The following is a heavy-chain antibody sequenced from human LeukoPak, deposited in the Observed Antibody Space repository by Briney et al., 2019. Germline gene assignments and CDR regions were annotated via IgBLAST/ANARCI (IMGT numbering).Heavy chain of an antibody. CDR2: ISAYNGNT. D-gene: IGHD3-22*01. CDR1: GYTFTSYG. Sequence: GASVKVSCKASGYTFTSYGISWVRQAPGQGREWMGWISAYNGNTNYAQKLQGRVTMTTDTSTSTAYMELRSLRSDDTAVYYCARLSYESSIRGQLYGDYWGQGTLVTVSS. J-gene: IGHJ4*02. V-gene: IGHV1-18*01. CDR3: ARLSYESSIRGQLYGDY.